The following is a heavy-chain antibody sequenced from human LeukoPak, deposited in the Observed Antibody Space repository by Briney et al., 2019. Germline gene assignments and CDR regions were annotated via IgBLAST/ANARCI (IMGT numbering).Heavy chain of an antibody. CDR3: ARDRRNGPYYYYDSSGYLLFY. CDR2: MNPNSGNT. D-gene: IGHD3-22*01. CDR1: GYTFTSYD. Sequence: ASVKVSCKASGYTFTSYDINWVRQATGQGLEWMGWMNPNSGNTGYAQKFQGRVTMTRNTSISTAYMELSSLRSEDTAVYYCARDRRNGPYYYYDSSGYLLFYWGQGTLVTVSS. J-gene: IGHJ4*02. V-gene: IGHV1-8*01.